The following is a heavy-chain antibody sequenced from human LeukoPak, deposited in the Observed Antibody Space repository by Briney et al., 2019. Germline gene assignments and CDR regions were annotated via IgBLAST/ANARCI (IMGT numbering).Heavy chain of an antibody. J-gene: IGHJ4*02. CDR3: ATEITMVRGTYYFDY. D-gene: IGHD3-10*01. CDR1: GLTFSGFA. V-gene: IGHV3-30*04. CDR2: ISNDGTKK. Sequence: GGSLRLSCAASGLTFSGFAMHWVRQAPGKGLEWVAIISNDGTKKDYADSVKGRFTISRDSSKNTLYLQMNSLRAEDTAVYYCATEITMVRGTYYFDYWGQGTLVTVSS.